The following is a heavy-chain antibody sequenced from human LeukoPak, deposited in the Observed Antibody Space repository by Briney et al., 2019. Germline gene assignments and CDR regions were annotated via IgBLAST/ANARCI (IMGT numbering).Heavy chain of an antibody. Sequence: SETLSLTCTVSGGSINSYYWSWIRQPPGQGLEWIGYICYSGTTYYNPSLKSRVTISVDTSKKQFSLKLSSVTAADTAVYYCARYGASVRGFDSWGQGTLVTVSS. V-gene: IGHV4-59*01. J-gene: IGHJ4*02. CDR2: ICYSGTT. D-gene: IGHD4/OR15-4a*01. CDR1: GGSINSYY. CDR3: ARYGASVRGFDS.